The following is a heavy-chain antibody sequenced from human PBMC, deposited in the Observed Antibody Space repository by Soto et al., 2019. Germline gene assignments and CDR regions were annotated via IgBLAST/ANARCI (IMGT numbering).Heavy chain of an antibody. D-gene: IGHD3-3*01. CDR1: GGSISSYY. Sequence: KTSETLSLTCTVSGGSISSYYWSWIRQPPGKGLEWIGYIYYSGSTNYNPSLKSRVTIPVDTSKNQFSLKLSSVTAADTAVYYCARGVGGYDFWSGYPNPYYFDYWGQGTLVTVSS. CDR2: IYYSGST. V-gene: IGHV4-59*01. CDR3: ARGVGGYDFWSGYPNPYYFDY. J-gene: IGHJ4*02.